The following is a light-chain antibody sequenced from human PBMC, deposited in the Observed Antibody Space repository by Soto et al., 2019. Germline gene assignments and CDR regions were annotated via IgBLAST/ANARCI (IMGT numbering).Light chain of an antibody. J-gene: IGKJ1*01. V-gene: IGKV3D-20*02. CDR1: QTVRNNY. Sequence: EFVLTQSPGTLSLSPGERATLSCRASQTVRNNYLAWYQQKPGQAPRLLIYDASSRATGIPDRFSGGGSGTDFTLTISSLEPEDFAVYYCQQRSNWLGLTFGQGTKVDIK. CDR2: DAS. CDR3: QQRSNWLGLT.